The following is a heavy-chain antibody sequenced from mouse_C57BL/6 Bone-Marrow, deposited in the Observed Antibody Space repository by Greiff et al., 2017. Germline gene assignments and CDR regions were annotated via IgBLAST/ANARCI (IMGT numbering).Heavy chain of an antibody. CDR3: DRIGSNYFYAMDY. D-gene: IGHD2-5*01. J-gene: IGHJ4*01. Sequence: QVTLKESGPGILQPSQTLSLTCSFSGFSLSTFGMGVGWIRQPSGKGLEWLAHIWWDDDKYYNPALKSRLTISKDTSKNQVFLKSANVDTAETDKYYSDRIGSNYFYAMDYWGQGTSVTVSS. CDR1: GFSLSTFGMG. V-gene: IGHV8-8*01. CDR2: IWWDDDK.